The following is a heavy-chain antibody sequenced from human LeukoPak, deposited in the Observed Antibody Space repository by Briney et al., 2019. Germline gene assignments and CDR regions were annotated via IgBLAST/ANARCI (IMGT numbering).Heavy chain of an antibody. V-gene: IGHV3-33*01. Sequence: GALRLFCAASGFTFSSYGMHWVRQAPGKGLEWVAVIWYDGSNKYYADSVKGRFTISRDNSKNTLYLQMNSLRVEDTAVYYCAREWEVLDYWGHGTPVTVSS. CDR2: IWYDGSNK. CDR1: GFTFSSYG. D-gene: IGHD1-26*01. J-gene: IGHJ4*01. CDR3: AREWEVLDY.